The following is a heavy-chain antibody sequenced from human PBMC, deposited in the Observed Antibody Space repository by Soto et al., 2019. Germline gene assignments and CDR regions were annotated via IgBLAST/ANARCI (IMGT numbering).Heavy chain of an antibody. V-gene: IGHV1-18*01. CDR3: ARDRGYTFGYHYYGLDV. Sequence: GASVKVSGKASGYTLSSYGISWVRQAPGQGLEWMGWISAYNGNTNYALKVQGRVTMTTDTSTSTAYMELRSLRADDTAVFYCARDRGYTFGYHYYGLDVWGQGTTVTVSS. CDR2: ISAYNGNT. CDR1: GYTLSSYG. J-gene: IGHJ6*02. D-gene: IGHD5-18*01.